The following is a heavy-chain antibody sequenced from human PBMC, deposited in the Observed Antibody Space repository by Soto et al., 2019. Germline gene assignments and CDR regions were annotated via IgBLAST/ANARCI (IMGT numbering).Heavy chain of an antibody. CDR2: IDRDWSST. D-gene: IGHD6-13*01. Sequence: GGSLRLSCAASGCTCSDYWMHWVLQAPGKGLVWVSRIDRDWSSTTYADAVKGRGTMSRDNAKNTRYLQLNSLRAEQTAVYSCATDGYDYWGQGTMVTVSS. CDR1: GCTCSDYW. V-gene: IGHV3-74*01. J-gene: IGHJ4*02. CDR3: ATDGYDY.